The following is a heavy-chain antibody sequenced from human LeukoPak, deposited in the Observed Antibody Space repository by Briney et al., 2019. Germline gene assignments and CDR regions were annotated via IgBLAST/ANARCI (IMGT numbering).Heavy chain of an antibody. Sequence: GGSLRLSCAASGISFRSYWMHWVRQLPGKGLVWVSRISSDGNTTGYADSAKGRFTISRDNAKNTLFLQMNSLRAEDTAVYYCVRSGYYFDSSGYYMADYWGQGTLVTVSS. CDR2: ISSDGNTT. J-gene: IGHJ4*02. CDR3: VRSGYYFDSSGYYMADY. D-gene: IGHD3-22*01. V-gene: IGHV3-74*01. CDR1: GISFRSYW.